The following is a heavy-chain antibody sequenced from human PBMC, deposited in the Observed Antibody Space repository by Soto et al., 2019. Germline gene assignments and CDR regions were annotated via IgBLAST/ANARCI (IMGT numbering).Heavy chain of an antibody. CDR1: GYTFTDYY. D-gene: IGHD6-19*01. J-gene: IGHJ1*01. V-gene: IGHV1-2*02. CDR3: ARGDSSGPRYFQH. CDR2: INPHSGGT. Sequence: ASVKVSCKASGYTFTDYYMHWVRQAPGQGPEWMGWINPHSGGTGFAQKFQGRVTMTRDTSISTAYMELSRLRSDDTAVYYCARGDSSGPRYFQHWGQGTLVTVPQ.